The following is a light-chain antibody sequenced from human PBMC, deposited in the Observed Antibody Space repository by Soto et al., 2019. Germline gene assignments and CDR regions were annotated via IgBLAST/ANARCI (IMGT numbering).Light chain of an antibody. V-gene: IGKV1-5*01. J-gene: IGKJ1*01. CDR3: LRYNAFSQT. CDR2: DAS. CDR1: QSMNDW. Sequence: DIQMTKSPSTLSASVGDRVTITCRASQSMNDWLAWYQQKPGKAPKVLIYDASSLQSGVPSRFSGSGSGTECISTIDRLQQDDVASYYCLRYNAFSQTFGQGTKVEI.